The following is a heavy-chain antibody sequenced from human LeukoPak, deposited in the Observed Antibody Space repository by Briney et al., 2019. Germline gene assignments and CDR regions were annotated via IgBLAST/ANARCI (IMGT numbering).Heavy chain of an antibody. J-gene: IGHJ4*02. D-gene: IGHD3-16*02. CDR1: GFSFSTYA. V-gene: IGHV3-30*04. CDR3: GRYRYYSSRPFFDD. CDR2: ISSDGKNK. Sequence: GGSLTLSCLPSGFSFSTYAMHWVRQPPGRGLEWVAVISSDGKNKYYSDSVKGRLSTSRDNSKNTLYPQMNSLRAEDTSVFYCGRYRYYSSRPFFDDWGQGTLVTVSS.